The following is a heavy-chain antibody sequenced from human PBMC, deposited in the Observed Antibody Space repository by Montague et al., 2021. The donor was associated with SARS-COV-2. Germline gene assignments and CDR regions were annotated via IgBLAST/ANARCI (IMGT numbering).Heavy chain of an antibody. Sequence: TLSLTCIVSIGSISSGSYYWSWIRQPAGKGLEWIGRIYTSGSTNYXXXLKSRVTISVDTSKNQFSLKLSSVTAADTAVYYCARDGYSSGWNGLHWFDPWGQGTLVTVSS. J-gene: IGHJ5*02. CDR1: IGSISSGSYY. CDR2: IYTSGST. D-gene: IGHD6-25*01. CDR3: ARDGYSSGWNGLHWFDP. V-gene: IGHV4-61*02.